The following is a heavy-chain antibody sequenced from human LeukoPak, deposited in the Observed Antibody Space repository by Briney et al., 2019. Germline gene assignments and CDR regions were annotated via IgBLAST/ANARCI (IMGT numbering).Heavy chain of an antibody. J-gene: IGHJ4*02. CDR2: INHSGST. Sequence: SETLSLTCAVYGGSFSGYYWSWIRQPPGKGLEWIGEINHSGSTNYNPSLKSRVTISVDTSKNQFSLKLSSVTAADTAVYYCARGPNYYDSSGYYYWGQGTLVTVSS. CDR3: ARGPNYYDSSGYYY. CDR1: GGSFSGYY. V-gene: IGHV4-34*01. D-gene: IGHD3-22*01.